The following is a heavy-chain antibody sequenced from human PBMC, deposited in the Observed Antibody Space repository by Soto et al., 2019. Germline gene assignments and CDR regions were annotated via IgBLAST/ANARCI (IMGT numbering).Heavy chain of an antibody. J-gene: IGHJ5*02. CDR3: ARVFSPCDSGGYLNWFDP. CDR1: GGTFSSYG. D-gene: IGHD3-22*01. V-gene: IGHV1-69*01. Sequence: QVQLVQSGAEVKKPGSSVKVSCKASGGTFSSYGISWVRQAPGQGLEWMGGIIPIFGTANYAQTFQGRVTITADESTSTAYMELRRLRSEDTAVYYCARVFSPCDSGGYLNWFDPWGQGTLVTVSS. CDR2: IIPIFGTA.